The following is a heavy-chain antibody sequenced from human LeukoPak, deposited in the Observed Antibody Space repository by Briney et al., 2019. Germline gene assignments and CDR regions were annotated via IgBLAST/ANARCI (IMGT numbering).Heavy chain of an antibody. CDR3: ARDRAAADLDY. CDR2: IWYDGSNK. D-gene: IGHD6-13*01. Sequence: PGGSLRLSCAASGXTFSSYGMHWVRQAPGKGLVWVVVIWYDGSNKFYADSVKGRFTISRDNSKNTLYLQMNSLRAEDTAVYYCARDRAAADLDYWGQGTLVTVSS. V-gene: IGHV3-33*01. J-gene: IGHJ4*02. CDR1: GXTFSSYG.